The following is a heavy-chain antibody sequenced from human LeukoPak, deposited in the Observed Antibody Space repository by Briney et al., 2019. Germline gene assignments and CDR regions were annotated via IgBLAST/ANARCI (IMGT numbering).Heavy chain of an antibody. D-gene: IGHD3-22*01. CDR3: TTDLSELDDSGYYAKYFHH. J-gene: IGHJ1*01. CDR2: IKSKTDGGTI. CDR1: GFTFIKVW. V-gene: IGHV3-15*01. Sequence: PGGSLILSCAASGFTFIKVWLSGVRQAPGKGLEWVGRIKSKTDGGTIDYAAPVKGRFTISRDDSKDTLFLQMNSLKTEDTAVYYCTTDLSELDDSGYYAKYFHHWGQGTLVSVSS.